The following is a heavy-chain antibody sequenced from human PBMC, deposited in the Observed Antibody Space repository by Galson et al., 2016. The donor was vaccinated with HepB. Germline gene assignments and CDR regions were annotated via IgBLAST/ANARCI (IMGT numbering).Heavy chain of an antibody. D-gene: IGHD2-21*02. CDR1: GFTFNAYA. J-gene: IGHJ6*02. V-gene: IGHV3-30*04. CDR2: MSYDGTNT. Sequence: SLRLSCAASGFTFNAYAVHWVRQAPGKGLEWVALMSYDGTNTHYADSVKGRFTISRDISQTTIHLQMDSLRAEDTAVYYCAREYGEREGDSYTYYYSYYGMDVWGQGTTVTVS. CDR3: AREYGEREGDSYTYYYSYYGMDV.